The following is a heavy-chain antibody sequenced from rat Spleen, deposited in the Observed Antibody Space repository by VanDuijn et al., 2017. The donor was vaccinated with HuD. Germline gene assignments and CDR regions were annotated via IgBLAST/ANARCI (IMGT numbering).Heavy chain of an antibody. CDR2: INYDGSRT. Sequence: EVQLVESDGGLVQPGRSLKLSCAASGFTFSDYYMAWVRQAPTKGLEWVATINYDGSRTDYRDSVKGRFTISRDNAKSTLYQQMDSLRSEDTATYYCARSVFDYWGQGVMVTVSS. CDR3: ARSVFDY. J-gene: IGHJ2*01. CDR1: GFTFSDYY. V-gene: IGHV5-29*01.